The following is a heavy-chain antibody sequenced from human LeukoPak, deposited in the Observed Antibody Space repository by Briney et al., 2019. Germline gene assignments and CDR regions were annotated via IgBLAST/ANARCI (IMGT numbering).Heavy chain of an antibody. J-gene: IGHJ4*02. V-gene: IGHV3-7*05. Sequence: GGSLRLSCAASGFTFNSYWMTWVRQAPGKGLEWVANINQEESEKHYVDSVKGRFTISRDNAKNSLYLQMNSLRAEDTAVYYCASGTTNPHYFDYWGRGTLVTVSS. CDR1: GFTFNSYW. CDR3: ASGTTNPHYFDY. D-gene: IGHD1-26*01. CDR2: INQEESEK.